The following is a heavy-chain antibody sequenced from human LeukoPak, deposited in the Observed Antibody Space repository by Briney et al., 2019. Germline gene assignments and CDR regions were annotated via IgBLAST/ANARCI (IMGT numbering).Heavy chain of an antibody. D-gene: IGHD6-19*01. V-gene: IGHV3-74*01. J-gene: IGHJ4*02. CDR1: GFTFSSYW. CDR2: INSDGSST. Sequence: PGGSLRLSCAASGFTFSSYWMHWVRQAPGKGLVWVSRINSDGSSTSYADSVKGRFTISRENAKNSLYLQMNSLRAGDTAVYYCARGGGSGWHFDYWGQGTLVTVSS. CDR3: ARGGGSGWHFDY.